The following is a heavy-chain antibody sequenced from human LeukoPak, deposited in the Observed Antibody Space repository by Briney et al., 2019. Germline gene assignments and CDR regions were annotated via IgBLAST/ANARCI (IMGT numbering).Heavy chain of an antibody. D-gene: IGHD3-22*01. V-gene: IGHV3-30*03. J-gene: IGHJ3*01. CDR3: VRQDHSSGYWLGGDGFDV. Sequence: GGSLRLSCAASGFTFITYGFHWVRQAPGKGLEWVAVISYDGTSQYYTDSVKGRFTISRDNSKNTLYLEMKSLRAEDTGVYYCVRQDHSSGYWLGGDGFDVWGQGTMVTVSS. CDR2: ISYDGTSQ. CDR1: GFTFITYG.